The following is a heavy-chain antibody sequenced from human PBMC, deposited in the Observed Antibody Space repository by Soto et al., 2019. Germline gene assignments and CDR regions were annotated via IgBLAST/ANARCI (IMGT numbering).Heavy chain of an antibody. CDR2: VIPFSDIT. V-gene: IGHV1-69*02. D-gene: IGHD1-26*01. Sequence: QVQLVQSGAELKRPGSSVNVSCKTSGGTFTASIFSWVRQAPGQGLEWMGRVIPFSDITDYAQKLQDRLAITADKSTTTLYMELSSLRSEDTAVYFCAREELGATCGSWGQGTLVTVSS. CDR3: AREELGATCGS. CDR1: GGTFTASI. J-gene: IGHJ4*02.